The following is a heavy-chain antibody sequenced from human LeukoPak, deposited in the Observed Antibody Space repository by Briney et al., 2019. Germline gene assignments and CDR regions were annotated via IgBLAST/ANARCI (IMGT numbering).Heavy chain of an antibody. Sequence: GGSLRLSCAASGFTFSSYAMHWVRQAPGKGLEWVAVISYDGSNNYYADSVKGRFTISRDNSKNTLYLQMNSLRAEDTAVYYCARDDIGGAFDIWGQGTMVTVSS. V-gene: IGHV3-30*04. CDR3: ARDDIGGAFDI. CDR1: GFTFSSYA. D-gene: IGHD3-10*01. J-gene: IGHJ3*02. CDR2: ISYDGSNN.